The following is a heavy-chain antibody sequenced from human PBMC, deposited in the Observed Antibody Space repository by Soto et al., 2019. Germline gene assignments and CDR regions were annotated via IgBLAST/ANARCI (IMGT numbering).Heavy chain of an antibody. J-gene: IGHJ4*02. CDR2: INSSGGST. D-gene: IGHD6-6*01. CDR3: ARDRPDKSNPTDHPMFDY. V-gene: IGHV3-23*01. CDR1: GFTFSSYA. Sequence: PGGSLRLSCAASGFTFSSYAMSWVRQAPGKGLEWVSDINSSGGSTVYADSVKGRFTISRDNAKNTLYLQMNSLRAEDTAVYYCARDRPDKSNPTDHPMFDYWGQGSQVTVSS.